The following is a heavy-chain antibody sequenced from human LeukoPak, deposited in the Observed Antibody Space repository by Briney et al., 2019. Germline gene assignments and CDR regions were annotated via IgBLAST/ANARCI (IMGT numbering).Heavy chain of an antibody. CDR1: GFTFSSYW. Sequence: GGSLRLSCSASGFTFSSYWMHWVRQAPGKGLVWVSRINSDGSITTYADSVKGRFTISRDNAKNTLYLQMNSLRAEDTAVYYCAGGSRSYKHFDCWGQGTLVTVSS. D-gene: IGHD1-26*01. CDR3: AGGSRSYKHFDC. CDR2: INSDGSIT. J-gene: IGHJ4*02. V-gene: IGHV3-74*01.